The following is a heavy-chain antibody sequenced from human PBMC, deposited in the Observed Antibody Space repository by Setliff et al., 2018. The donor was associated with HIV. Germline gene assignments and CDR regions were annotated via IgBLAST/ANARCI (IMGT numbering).Heavy chain of an antibody. CDR2: IIPIFGTA. J-gene: IGHJ3*02. CDR3: ARYRPNHPQNAFDI. Sequence: GASVKVSCKASGGTFSSYAISWVRQAPGQGLEWMGGIIPIFGTANYAQKFQGRVTITTDESTSTAYMELSSLRSEDTAVYYCARYRPNHPQNAFDIWGQGTMVTVSS. D-gene: IGHD1-26*01. V-gene: IGHV1-69*05. CDR1: GGTFSSYA.